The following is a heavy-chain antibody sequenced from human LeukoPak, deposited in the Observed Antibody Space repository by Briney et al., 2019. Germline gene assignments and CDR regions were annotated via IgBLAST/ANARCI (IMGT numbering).Heavy chain of an antibody. J-gene: IGHJ4*02. D-gene: IGHD3-22*01. V-gene: IGHV1-18*04. CDR3: ARRPAHDYYDSSGYIDY. Sequence: ASVKVSCKASGYTFTGYYLHWVRQAPGQGLEWMGWISAYNGNTNYAQKLQGRVTMTTDTSTSTAYMELRSLRSDDTAVYYCARRPAHDYYDSSGYIDYWGQGTLVTVSS. CDR2: ISAYNGNT. CDR1: GYTFTGYY.